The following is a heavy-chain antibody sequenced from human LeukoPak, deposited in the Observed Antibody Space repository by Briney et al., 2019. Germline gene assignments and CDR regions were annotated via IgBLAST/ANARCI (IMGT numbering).Heavy chain of an antibody. D-gene: IGHD3-22*01. CDR2: IYSGDSET. CDR3: ARRYYYDSSGYYLAHDAFDI. Sequence: PGESLKISCKGSGYSFTSHWICWVRPMPGKSLEWMGIIYSGDSETRYSPSFQGQVTISADKSISTAYLQWSSLKASDTAMYYCARRYYYDSSGYYLAHDAFDIWGQGTMVTVSS. V-gene: IGHV5-51*01. CDR1: GYSFTSHW. J-gene: IGHJ3*02.